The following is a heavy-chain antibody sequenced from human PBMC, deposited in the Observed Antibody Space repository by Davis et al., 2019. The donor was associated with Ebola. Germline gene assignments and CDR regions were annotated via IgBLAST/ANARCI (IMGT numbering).Heavy chain of an antibody. J-gene: IGHJ4*02. V-gene: IGHV1-2*06. D-gene: IGHD4-11*01. CDR3: ARGHNYAHEY. CDR2: VILKSGAT. Sequence: ASVQVSCQASGYTFTDYNIHWMRQAPGQGLEWLGRVILKSGATNYARKFQGRVTMTRDTSISTVYMELSSLRYDDTADYYCARGHNYAHEYWGQGTLVTVSS. CDR1: GYTFTDYN.